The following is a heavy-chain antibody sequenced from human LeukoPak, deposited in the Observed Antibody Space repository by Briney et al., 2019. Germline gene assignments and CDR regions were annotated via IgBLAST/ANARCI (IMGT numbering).Heavy chain of an antibody. CDR2: ISGSGGST. CDR1: GFTFSSYA. V-gene: IGHV3-23*01. Sequence: GGSLRLSCAASGFTFSSYAMSWVRQAPGKGLEWVSAISGSGGSTYYADSVKGRFTISRDNSKNTLYPQMNSLRAEDTAVYYCAKDPAYYYYYMDVWGKGTTVTVSS. J-gene: IGHJ6*03. CDR3: AKDPAYYYYYMDV. D-gene: IGHD2-15*01.